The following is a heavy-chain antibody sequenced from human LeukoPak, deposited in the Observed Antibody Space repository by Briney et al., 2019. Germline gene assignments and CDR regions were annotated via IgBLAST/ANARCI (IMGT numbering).Heavy chain of an antibody. J-gene: IGHJ6*02. CDR1: GFTFSSYA. Sequence: GGSLRLSCAASGFTFSSYAMSWVRQTPGKGLEWVSGISGSGGDTYYTDSVKGRSTISRDNSKNTLYVQMNSLRAEDTGVYYCAKDLLSSYYYNGMDVWGQGTTVTVSS. D-gene: IGHD2-21*01. CDR2: ISGSGGDT. CDR3: AKDLLSSYYYNGMDV. V-gene: IGHV3-23*01.